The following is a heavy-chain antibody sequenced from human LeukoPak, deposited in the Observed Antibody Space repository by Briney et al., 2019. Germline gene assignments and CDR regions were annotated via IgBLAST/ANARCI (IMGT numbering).Heavy chain of an antibody. J-gene: IGHJ6*03. CDR1: GASISNYY. D-gene: IGHD2/OR15-2a*01. CDR2: MYITGST. V-gene: IGHV4-4*07. Sequence: SETLSLTCTVSGASISNYYWSWVRQPAGKGLEWIGRMYITGSTNYNPSLESRVTMSIDTSKNQFSLKLSSVTAADTAVYYCAKFTRIDSYSYIDVCGKGTTVTVSS. CDR3: AKFTRIDSYSYIDV.